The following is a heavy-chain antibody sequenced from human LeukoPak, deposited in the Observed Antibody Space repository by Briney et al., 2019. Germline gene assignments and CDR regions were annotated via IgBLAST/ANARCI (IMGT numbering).Heavy chain of an antibody. CDR3: ARSRYGEEAFDI. J-gene: IGHJ3*02. V-gene: IGHV4-34*01. CDR1: GGSFSGYY. D-gene: IGHD3-10*01. CDR2: INHSGST. Sequence: PSETLSLTCAVYGGSFSGYYWSWIRQPPGKGLEWIGEINHSGSTNYNPSLKSRVTISVDKSKNQFSLKLSSVTAADTAVYYCARSRYGEEAFDIWGQGTMVTVSS.